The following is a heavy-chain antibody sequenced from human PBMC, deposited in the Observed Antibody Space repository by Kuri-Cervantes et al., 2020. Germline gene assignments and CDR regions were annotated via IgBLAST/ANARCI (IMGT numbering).Heavy chain of an antibody. Sequence: GESLKISCAASGFTVNDYYMAWIRQAPGKGLEWLSSISSSGNIHYADSVKGRFAMSRDNAERSVHLQMNTLRGEDTAVYFCARGLGISPAGPFDYWGQGTLVTVSS. CDR2: ISSSGNI. J-gene: IGHJ4*02. CDR3: ARGLGISPAGPFDY. CDR1: GFTVNDYY. V-gene: IGHV3-69-1*01. D-gene: IGHD2-2*01.